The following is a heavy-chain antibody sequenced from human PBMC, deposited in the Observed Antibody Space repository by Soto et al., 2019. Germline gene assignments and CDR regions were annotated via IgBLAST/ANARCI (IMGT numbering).Heavy chain of an antibody. CDR2: IYSGGST. CDR1: GFTVSSNY. V-gene: IGHV3-66*01. D-gene: IGHD4-17*01. Sequence: EVPLVESGGGLVQPGGSLRLSCAASGFTVSSNYMSWVRQAPGKGLEWVSVIYSGGSTYYADSVKGRFTISRDNSXXTLYLAMNSLRAEDTAVYYCARDVSDDYGDYGEVYWGQGTLVTVSS. CDR3: ARDVSDDYGDYGEVY. J-gene: IGHJ4*02.